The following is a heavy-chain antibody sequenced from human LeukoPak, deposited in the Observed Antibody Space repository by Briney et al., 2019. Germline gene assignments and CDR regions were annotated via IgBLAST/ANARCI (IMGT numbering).Heavy chain of an antibody. J-gene: IGHJ4*02. Sequence: GGSLRLSCAASGFTFSSYGMHWVRQAPGKGLEWVAFIRYDGSNKYYADSVRGRFTISRDNSKNTLYLQMNSLRAEDTAVYYCAKGMAGAPTFDYWGQGTLVTVSS. CDR1: GFTFSSYG. CDR3: AKGMAGAPTFDY. V-gene: IGHV3-30*02. CDR2: IRYDGSNK. D-gene: IGHD1-26*01.